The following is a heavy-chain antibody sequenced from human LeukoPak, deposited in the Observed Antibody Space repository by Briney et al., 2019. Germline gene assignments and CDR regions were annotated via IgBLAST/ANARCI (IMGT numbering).Heavy chain of an antibody. CDR1: GFTFSSYG. J-gene: IGHJ4*02. CDR3: AKDRPPYNWNDALFDY. CDR2: ISYDGSNK. D-gene: IGHD1-20*01. Sequence: HPGGSLRLSCAASGFTFSSYGMHWVRQAPGKGLEWVAVISYDGSNKYYADSVKGRFTVSRDNSKNTLYLQMNSLRAEDTAVYYCAKDRPPYNWNDALFDYWGQGTLDTVSS. V-gene: IGHV3-30*18.